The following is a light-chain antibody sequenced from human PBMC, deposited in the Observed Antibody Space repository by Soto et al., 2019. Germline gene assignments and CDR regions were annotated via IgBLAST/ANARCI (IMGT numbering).Light chain of an antibody. V-gene: IGKV1-39*01. CDR3: QQSNSLPPT. Sequence: DIQMTQSPSSLSASVGDRVTITCRARQSISSNLNWYRQKPGKAPKLLIYTAASLQSGVPSRFSGSGSGTDFALTIASLQLEDFATYDCQQSNSLPPTFGQGTKVEIK. CDR1: QSISSN. CDR2: TAA. J-gene: IGKJ1*01.